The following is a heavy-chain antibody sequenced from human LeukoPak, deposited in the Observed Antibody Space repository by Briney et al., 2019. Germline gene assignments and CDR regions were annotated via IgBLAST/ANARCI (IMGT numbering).Heavy chain of an antibody. V-gene: IGHV3-74*01. CDR2: INSDGSTT. J-gene: IGHJ4*02. Sequence: PGGSLRLFCAASGFTFSSYWMHWVRQAPGKGLVWVSRINSDGSTTNYADSVKGRFTISRDNAKNTLYLQMDSLRAEDTAVYYCVKDRTGTYTLDYWGQGTLVTVSS. D-gene: IGHD3-10*01. CDR3: VKDRTGTYTLDY. CDR1: GFTFSSYW.